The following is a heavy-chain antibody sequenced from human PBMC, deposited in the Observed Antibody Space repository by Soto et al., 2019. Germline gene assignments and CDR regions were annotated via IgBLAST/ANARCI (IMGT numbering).Heavy chain of an antibody. Sequence: SETLSLTCTVSGGSISNNNYYWGWVRQPPGKGLEWVASISYRGTTYYNPSLKSRVTISVDTSKNHFSLKLTSVTAADTAVYYCARPGGSGWFYFDSWGQGSQVTVSS. CDR2: ISYRGTT. CDR3: ARPGGSGWFYFDS. V-gene: IGHV4-39*02. D-gene: IGHD6-13*01. J-gene: IGHJ4*02. CDR1: GGSISNNNYY.